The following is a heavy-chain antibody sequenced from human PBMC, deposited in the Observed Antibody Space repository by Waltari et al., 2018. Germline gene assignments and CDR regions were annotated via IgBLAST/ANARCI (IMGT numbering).Heavy chain of an antibody. CDR2: IYTSGST. Sequence: QVQLQESGPGLVKPSETLSLTCTVSGGSISSYYWSWIRQPAGKGLEWIGRIYTSGSTNYNPSLKSRVTMSVDTSKNQFSLKLSSVTTADTAVYYCARVRGSSWTGEYYFDYWGQGTLVTVSS. J-gene: IGHJ4*02. V-gene: IGHV4-4*07. CDR3: ARVRGSSWTGEYYFDY. D-gene: IGHD6-13*01. CDR1: GGSISSYY.